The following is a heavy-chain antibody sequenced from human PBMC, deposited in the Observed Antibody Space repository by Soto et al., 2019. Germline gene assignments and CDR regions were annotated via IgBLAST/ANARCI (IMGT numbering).Heavy chain of an antibody. V-gene: IGHV1-8*01. D-gene: IGHD2-2*02. Sequence: GAPVKVSCKASGYTFTSYDINWVRQATGQGLEWMGWMNPNSGNTGYAQKFQGRVTMTRNTSISTAYMELSSLRSEDTAVYYCARGGCSSTSCYMLSYYYYYGMDVWGQGTTVTVSS. CDR3: ARGGCSSTSCYMLSYYYYYGMDV. CDR1: GYTFTSYD. J-gene: IGHJ6*02. CDR2: MNPNSGNT.